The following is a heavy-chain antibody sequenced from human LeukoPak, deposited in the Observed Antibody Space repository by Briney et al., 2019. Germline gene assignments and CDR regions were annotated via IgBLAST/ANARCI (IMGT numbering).Heavy chain of an antibody. D-gene: IGHD1-26*01. V-gene: IGHV4-4*09. CDR2: IHSSGGS. Sequence: PSETLSLTCTVSGASISNYYWSWIRQTPEKGLEWMGHIHSSGGSSYYPSLKSRLTLSIDTSRNQLSLKLPSVTAADTAVYFCARLGNYHDFWGQGALDTVSS. CDR3: ARLGNYHDF. CDR1: GASISNYY. J-gene: IGHJ4*02.